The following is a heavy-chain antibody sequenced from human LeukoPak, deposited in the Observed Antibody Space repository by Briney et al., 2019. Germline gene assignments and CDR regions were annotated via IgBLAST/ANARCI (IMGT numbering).Heavy chain of an antibody. V-gene: IGHV3-21*01. J-gene: IGHJ6*02. Sequence: PGGSLRLSCAASGFTFNNYNMNWVRQAPGKGLEWVSSISSSSDYIYYADSVKGRFAISRDNAKNSLYLQMNSLRAEDTAVYYCASGYNWNYNGMDVWGQGTTVTVS. CDR2: ISSSSDYI. D-gene: IGHD1-1*01. CDR3: ASGYNWNYNGMDV. CDR1: GFTFNNYN.